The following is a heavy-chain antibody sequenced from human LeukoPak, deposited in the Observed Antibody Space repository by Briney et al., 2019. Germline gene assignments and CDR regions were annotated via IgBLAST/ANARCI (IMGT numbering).Heavy chain of an antibody. Sequence: SVKVSCKASGGTFSSYAISWVRQAPGQGLEWMGGIIPIFGTANYAQKFQGRATITADESTSTAYMELSSLRSEDTAVYYCARSRPPFYGSGSYYNYWGQGTLVTVSS. J-gene: IGHJ4*02. V-gene: IGHV1-69*13. D-gene: IGHD3-10*01. CDR3: ARSRPPFYGSGSYYNY. CDR1: GGTFSSYA. CDR2: IIPIFGTA.